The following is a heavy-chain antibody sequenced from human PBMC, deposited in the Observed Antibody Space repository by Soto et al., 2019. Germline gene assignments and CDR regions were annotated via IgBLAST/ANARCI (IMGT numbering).Heavy chain of an antibody. CDR2: ISDDGSNK. CDR1: GFTFSSYG. J-gene: IGHJ4*02. CDR3: AKRYYYDSSGYDSPFDY. D-gene: IGHD3-22*01. Sequence: GGSLRLSCAASGFTFSSYGMHWVRQAPGKGLEWVALISDDGSNKYYVDSVKGRLTISRDNSKNTLYLQMNSLRAEDTAVYYCAKRYYYDSSGYDSPFDYWGQGTLVTVSS. V-gene: IGHV3-30*18.